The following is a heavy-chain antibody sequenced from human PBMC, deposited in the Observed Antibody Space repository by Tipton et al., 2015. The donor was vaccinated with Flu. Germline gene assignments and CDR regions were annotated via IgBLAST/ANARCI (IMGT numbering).Heavy chain of an antibody. J-gene: IGHJ4*02. CDR1: GYSFSDYW. CDR2: IYPGDSDT. Sequence: QLVQSGAEVKKPGEPLTISCKGSGYSFSDYWIAWVRQLPGKGLEWMGIIYPGDSDTRYRPSFQGQVTFSADTSTSTTYLQWTSLKAADTAMYFCARKAGGYDEWGQGTLVSVSS. CDR3: ARKAGGYDE. D-gene: IGHD5-12*01. V-gene: IGHV5-51*03.